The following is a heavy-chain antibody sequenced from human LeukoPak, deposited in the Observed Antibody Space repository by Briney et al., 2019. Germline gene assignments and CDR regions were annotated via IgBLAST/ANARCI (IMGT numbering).Heavy chain of an antibody. D-gene: IGHD6-6*01. CDR1: GFTFSTYG. CDR2: ISSSSSYI. CDR3: ARDSGGAARHAFDI. J-gene: IGHJ3*02. Sequence: GGSLRLSCAASGFTFSTYGMGWVRQAAGKGLEWVSSISSSSSYIYYADSVKGRFTISRDNAKNSLYLQMNSLRAEDTAVYYCARDSGGAARHAFDIWGQGTMVTVSS. V-gene: IGHV3-21*01.